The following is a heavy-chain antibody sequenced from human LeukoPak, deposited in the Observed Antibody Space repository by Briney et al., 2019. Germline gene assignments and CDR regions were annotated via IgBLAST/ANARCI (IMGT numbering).Heavy chain of an antibody. CDR2: MNPNSGNT. CDR3: ARVDGSVDY. D-gene: IGHD5-24*01. J-gene: IGHJ4*02. Sequence: ASVKVSCKASGYTFTSYDINWVRQATGQGLGWMGWMNPNSGNTGYAQKFQGRVTITRNTSRNTAYMEPSSLRSEDTAVYYCARVDGSVDYWGQGTLVTASS. V-gene: IGHV1-8*01. CDR1: GYTFTSYD.